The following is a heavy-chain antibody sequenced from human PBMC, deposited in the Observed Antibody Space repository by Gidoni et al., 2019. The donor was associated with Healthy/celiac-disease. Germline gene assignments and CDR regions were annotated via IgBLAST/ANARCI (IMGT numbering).Heavy chain of an antibody. CDR2: INDSGST. J-gene: IGHJ6*04. Sequence: QVQLQQWGAGLLKPSETLSLTCAVSGGSFSGYYWSWTRQPPGKGLEWIGEINDSGSTNYNPSLKSRVTKSVDTSKNQFSLKLSSVTAADTAVYYCARGSIVVVPAANYYYYYYGMDVWGKGTTVTVSS. CDR1: GGSFSGYY. CDR3: ARGSIVVVPAANYYYYYYGMDV. V-gene: IGHV4-34*01. D-gene: IGHD2-2*01.